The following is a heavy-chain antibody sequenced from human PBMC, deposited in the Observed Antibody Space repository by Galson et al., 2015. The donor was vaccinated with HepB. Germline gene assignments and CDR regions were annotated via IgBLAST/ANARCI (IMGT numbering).Heavy chain of an antibody. CDR2: MNPSSGNT. J-gene: IGHJ4*02. CDR3: ARGAGSIDY. Sequence: SVKVSCKASGSTFTNDDINWVRQAAGQGLEWMGWMNPSSGNTGFAQKFQGRVTLTRDTSISTAYMELSNPTSEDTAVYYCARGAGSIDYWGQGTLVTISS. D-gene: IGHD1-14*01. CDR1: GSTFTNDD. V-gene: IGHV1-8*01.